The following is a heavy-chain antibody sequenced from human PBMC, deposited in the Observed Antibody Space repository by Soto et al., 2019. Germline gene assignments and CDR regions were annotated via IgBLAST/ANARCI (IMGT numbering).Heavy chain of an antibody. D-gene: IGHD1-1*01. CDR1: GGSISSYY. J-gene: IGHJ4*02. CDR3: ARRYGYSFDY. V-gene: IGHV4-59*08. CDR2: IYYSGST. Sequence: QVQLQESGPGLVKPSETLSLTCTVSGGSISSYYWSWIRQPPGKGLEWIGYIYYSGSTNYNPPLKSRVTISVDTSKNQFSRKLSSGTAADPAVYYCARRYGYSFDYWGQGTLVTVSS.